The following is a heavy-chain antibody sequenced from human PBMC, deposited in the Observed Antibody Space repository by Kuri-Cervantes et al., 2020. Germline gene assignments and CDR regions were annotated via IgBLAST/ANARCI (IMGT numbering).Heavy chain of an antibody. CDR1: GVTFDDHA. D-gene: IGHD6-13*01. J-gene: IGHJ6*03. CDR2: VCWKSGSI. CDR3: ARAGRGDSSSWFSSYYYYYMDV. V-gene: IGHV3-9*01. Sequence: LSLTCAASGVTFDDHAIEWVRQVPGKGLEWVSRVCWKSGSIDYADSVKGRFTISRDNAKNSLYLQMNSLRAEDTAVYFCARAGRGDSSSWFSSYYYYYMDVWGKGTTVTVSS.